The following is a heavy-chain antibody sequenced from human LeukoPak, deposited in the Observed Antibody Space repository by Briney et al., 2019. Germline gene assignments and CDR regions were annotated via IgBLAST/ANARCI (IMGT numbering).Heavy chain of an antibody. CDR2: INNVASHI. J-gene: IGHJ4*02. D-gene: IGHD5-12*01. Sequence: PGGSLRPSCAGSGFTFSSSAMNWVRQAPGKGLEWVSSINNVASHIYYADSVKGRFTISRDNAKNSLYLQMNSLRAEDTAVYYCARDPTQWLRYGHFDYWGQGTLVTVSS. CDR3: ARDPTQWLRYGHFDY. CDR1: GFTFSSSA. V-gene: IGHV3-21*01.